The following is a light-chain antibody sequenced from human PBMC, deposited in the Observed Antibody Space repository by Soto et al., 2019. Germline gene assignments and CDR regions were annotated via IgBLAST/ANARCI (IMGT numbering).Light chain of an antibody. Sequence: EIVLTQSPATLSLSPGEGATLSCRASQSVSSYLAWYQQKPGQAPRLLIYDASNRATGIPARFSGSGSGTDFTLTISSLEPEAFAVYYCQQRSSWGMYTFGPGTKLEIK. J-gene: IGKJ2*01. CDR3: QQRSSWGMYT. CDR1: QSVSSY. CDR2: DAS. V-gene: IGKV3-11*01.